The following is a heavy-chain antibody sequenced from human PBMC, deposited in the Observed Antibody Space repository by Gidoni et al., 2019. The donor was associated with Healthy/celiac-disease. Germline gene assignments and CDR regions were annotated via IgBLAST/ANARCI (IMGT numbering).Heavy chain of an antibody. CDR3: ARERGGEGMMTTVTYFDY. D-gene: IGHD4-17*01. J-gene: IGHJ4*02. CDR1: GFTFRSYA. V-gene: IGHV3-30-3*01. Sequence: PASGFTFRSYAMHWVRQAPGKGLEWVAVISYDGSNKYYADSVKGRFTISRDNSKNTLYLQMNSLRAEDTAVYYCARERGGEGMMTTVTYFDYWGQGTLVTVSS. CDR2: ISYDGSNK.